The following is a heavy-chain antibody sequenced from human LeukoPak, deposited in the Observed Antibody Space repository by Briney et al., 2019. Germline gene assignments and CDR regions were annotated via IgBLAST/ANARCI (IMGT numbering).Heavy chain of an antibody. D-gene: IGHD2-8*01. CDR1: DYIFTDYG. Sequence: GASVKVSCTASDYIFTDYGISWVRQAPGQGLEWMGWISAYNGNTHCAQKLQDRVTMTTDTSTSTAYMELRSLRSEDTAVYYCARDHVLMVYATRYSSSWYRPDYYYGMDVWGQGTTVTVSS. J-gene: IGHJ6*02. V-gene: IGHV1-18*01. CDR3: ARDHVLMVYATRYSSSWYRPDYYYGMDV. CDR2: ISAYNGNT.